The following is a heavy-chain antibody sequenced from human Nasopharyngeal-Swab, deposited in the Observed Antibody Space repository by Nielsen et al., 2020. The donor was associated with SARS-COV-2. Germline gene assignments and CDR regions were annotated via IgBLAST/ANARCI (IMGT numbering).Heavy chain of an antibody. J-gene: IGHJ4*02. CDR3: ARQRPGDYEDY. V-gene: IGHV4-59*08. CDR2: IYYSGST. D-gene: IGHD4-17*01. Sequence: WIRQPPGKGLKWIGYIYYSGSTNYNPSLKSRVTISVDTSKNQFSLKLSSVTAADTAVYYCARQRPGDYEDYWGQGTLVTVSS.